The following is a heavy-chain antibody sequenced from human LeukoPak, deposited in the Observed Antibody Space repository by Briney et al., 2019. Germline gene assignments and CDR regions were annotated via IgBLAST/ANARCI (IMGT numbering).Heavy chain of an antibody. CDR1: GGSISSYY. Sequence: KPSETLSLTCTVSGGSISSYYWSWIRQPPGKGLEWIGYIYYSGSTNYNPSLKSRVTISVDTSKNQFSLKLSSVTAADTAVYYCARDYGDYAFDYWGQGTLVTVSS. J-gene: IGHJ4*02. D-gene: IGHD4-17*01. CDR3: ARDYGDYAFDY. V-gene: IGHV4-59*12. CDR2: IYYSGST.